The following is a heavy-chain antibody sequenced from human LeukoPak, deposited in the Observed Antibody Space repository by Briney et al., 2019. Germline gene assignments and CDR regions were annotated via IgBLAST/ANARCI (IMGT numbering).Heavy chain of an antibody. CDR2: VCASGGCP. V-gene: IGHV3-23*01. J-gene: IGHJ4*02. CDR1: GFSFSIHA. CDR3: AKDRLDYAGPHDYFEW. Sequence: GGSLRLSCEASGFSFSIHAMSWVRQSPGKGLEWVATVCASGGCPYYAHSVEGRFTVSRDNAMNSLSLQMDSLRADDTAVYFCAKDRLDYAGPHDYFEWWGQGNLVTVSS. D-gene: IGHD3-9*01.